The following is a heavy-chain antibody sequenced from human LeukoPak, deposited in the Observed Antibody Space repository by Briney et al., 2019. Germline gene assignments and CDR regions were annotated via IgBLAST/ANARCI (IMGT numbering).Heavy chain of an antibody. CDR2: INSDGSST. V-gene: IGHV3-74*01. D-gene: IGHD2-15*01. CDR3: ARVLETDCRGGSCYSGLDY. J-gene: IGHJ4*02. CDR1: GFTFSSYW. Sequence: GGSLRLSCAASGFTFSSYWMHWVRQAPGKGLVWVSRINSDGSSTSYADSVKGRFTISRDNAKNTLYLQMNSLRVEDTAVYYCARVLETDCRGGSCYSGLDYWGQGTLVTVSS.